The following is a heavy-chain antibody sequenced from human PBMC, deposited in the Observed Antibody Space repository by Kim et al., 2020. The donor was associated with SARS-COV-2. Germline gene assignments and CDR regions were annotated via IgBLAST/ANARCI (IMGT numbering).Heavy chain of an antibody. Sequence: SVKVSCKASGGTFSSYAISWVRQAPGQGLEWMGGIIPIFGTANYAQKFQGRVTITADESTSTAYMELSSLRSEDTAVYYCAREGITGTTIAVGPWRYYYGMDVWGQGTTVTVSS. CDR2: IIPIFGTA. J-gene: IGHJ6*02. D-gene: IGHD1-7*01. CDR1: GGTFSSYA. CDR3: AREGITGTTIAVGPWRYYYGMDV. V-gene: IGHV1-69*13.